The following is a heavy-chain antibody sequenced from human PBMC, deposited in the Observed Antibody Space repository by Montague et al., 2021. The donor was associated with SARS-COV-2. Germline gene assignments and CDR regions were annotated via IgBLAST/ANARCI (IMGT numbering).Heavy chain of an antibody. CDR1: GGSISGSNYY. Sequence: SETLSLTCTVSGGSISGSNYYWGWIRQPPGKGLEWIGSMYYSGSTYYNPSLKSRVTISVDTSKNQFSLKLSSVTAADTAVYYCARAHATYYNILTGYYDVFHLQSFFDPWGQGTLVTVSS. J-gene: IGHJ5*02. V-gene: IGHV4-39*07. D-gene: IGHD3-9*01. CDR3: ARAHATYYNILTGYYDVFHLQSFFDP. CDR2: MYYSGST.